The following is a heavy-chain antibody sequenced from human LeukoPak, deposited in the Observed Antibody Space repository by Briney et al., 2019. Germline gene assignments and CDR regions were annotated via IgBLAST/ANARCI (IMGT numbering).Heavy chain of an antibody. J-gene: IGHJ3*02. CDR2: ISAYNGNT. Sequence: ASEKVSCKASGYTFTGYYMHWVRQAPGQGLEWMGWISAYNGNTNYAQKLQGRVTMTTDTSTSTAYMELRSLRSDDTAVYYCARVAADANAFDIWGQGTMVTVSS. CDR1: GYTFTGYY. CDR3: ARVAADANAFDI. D-gene: IGHD2-2*01. V-gene: IGHV1-18*04.